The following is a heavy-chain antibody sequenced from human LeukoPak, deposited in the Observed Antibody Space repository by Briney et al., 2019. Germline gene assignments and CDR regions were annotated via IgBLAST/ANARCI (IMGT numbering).Heavy chain of an antibody. CDR3: ATYYYDSSGYSDAFDI. CDR2: ISYDGSNK. D-gene: IGHD3-22*01. J-gene: IGHJ3*02. V-gene: IGHV3-30*04. CDR1: GFTFSSYA. Sequence: PGGSLRLSCAASGFTFSSYAMHWVRQASGKGLEWVAVISYDGSNKYYADSVKGRFTISRDNSKNTLYLQMNSLRAEDTAVYYCATYYYDSSGYSDAFDIWGQGTMVTVSS.